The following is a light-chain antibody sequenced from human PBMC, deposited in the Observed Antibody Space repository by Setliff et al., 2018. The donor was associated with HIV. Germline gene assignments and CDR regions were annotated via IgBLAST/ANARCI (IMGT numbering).Light chain of an antibody. CDR1: SSDVGGYNY. J-gene: IGLJ1*01. Sequence: QSALTQPRSVSGSPGQSVTISCTGTSSDVGGYNYVSWYQQHPGKAPKLMIYDVSKRPSGVPDRFPGSKSGNTASLTISGLQAEDEADYYCCPYAGSYTYVFGTGTKVTVL. CDR3: CPYAGSYTYV. V-gene: IGLV2-11*01. CDR2: DVS.